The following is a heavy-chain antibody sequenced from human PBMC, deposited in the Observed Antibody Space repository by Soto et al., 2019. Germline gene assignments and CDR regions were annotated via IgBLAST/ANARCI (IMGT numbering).Heavy chain of an antibody. Sequence: GGSLRLSCAASGFTFSSYGMHWVRQAPGKGLEWVAVIWYDGSNKYYADSVKGRFTISRDNSKNTLYLQMNSLRAEDTAVYYCARGRIAEDGGRGYYFDYWGQGTLVTVSS. CDR2: IWYDGSNK. CDR3: ARGRIAEDGGRGYYFDY. J-gene: IGHJ4*02. V-gene: IGHV3-33*01. CDR1: GFTFSSYG. D-gene: IGHD6-19*01.